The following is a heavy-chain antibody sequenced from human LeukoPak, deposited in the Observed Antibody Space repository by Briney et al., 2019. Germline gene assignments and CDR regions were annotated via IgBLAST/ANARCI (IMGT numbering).Heavy chain of an antibody. CDR1: GYTFTSYA. J-gene: IGHJ3*02. CDR3: ARDAPDAFDI. V-gene: IGHV1-18*01. CDR2: ISADNGNT. Sequence: ASVKVSCKASGYTFTSYAISWVRQAPGQGLEWMGWISADNGNTDYAQKFQGRVTMTRDMSTSTVYMELSSLRSEDTAVYYCARDAPDAFDIWGQGTMVTVSS.